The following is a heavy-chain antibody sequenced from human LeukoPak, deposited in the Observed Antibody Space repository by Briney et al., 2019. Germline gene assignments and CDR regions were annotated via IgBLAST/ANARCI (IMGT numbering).Heavy chain of an antibody. CDR1: GYSITSGFS. CDR3: ARGPRGNFDWLRGWFDP. J-gene: IGHJ5*02. D-gene: IGHD3-9*01. V-gene: IGHV4-38-2*01. CDR2: ISHSGST. Sequence: PSETLSLTCAVFGYSITSGFSWGWIRQPPGKGLEWIGTISHSGSTDYKSTLESRLTISMDTSKNQFSLRLTSVTAADTAVYYCARGPRGNFDWLRGWFDPWGQGTLVTVSS.